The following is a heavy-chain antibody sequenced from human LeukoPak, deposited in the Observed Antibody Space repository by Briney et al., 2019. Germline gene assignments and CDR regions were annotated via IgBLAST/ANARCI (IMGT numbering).Heavy chain of an antibody. V-gene: IGHV1-18*01. CDR3: ARDKSVATAPRHPFDY. D-gene: IGHD5-12*01. J-gene: IGHJ4*02. Sequence: ASVKVSCEPSGYASNAYGISWVRQAPGRGLEWLGWISGYNYNTNYAQMFRGRVTMSIDTSTITAYMELRSLTSGDTAVYYCARDKSVATAPRHPFDYWGQGTLITVST. CDR1: GYASNAYG. CDR2: ISGYNYNT.